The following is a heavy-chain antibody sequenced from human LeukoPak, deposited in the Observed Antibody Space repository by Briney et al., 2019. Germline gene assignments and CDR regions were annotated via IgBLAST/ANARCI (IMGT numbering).Heavy chain of an antibody. CDR3: ARDPSRVQLWFPFYY. D-gene: IGHD5-18*01. CDR1: GYTFTSYY. CDR2: INPSGGST. J-gene: IGHJ4*02. V-gene: IGHV1-46*01. Sequence: ASVKVSCKASGYTFTSYYMHWVRQAPGQGLEWMGIINPSGGSTSYAQKFQGRVTMTRDTSTSTVYMELSSLRSEDTAVYYCARDPSRVQLWFPFYYWGQGTLVTVSS.